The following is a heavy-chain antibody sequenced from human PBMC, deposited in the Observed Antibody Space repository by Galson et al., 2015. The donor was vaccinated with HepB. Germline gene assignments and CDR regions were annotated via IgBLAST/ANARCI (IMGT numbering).Heavy chain of an antibody. CDR2: ISSSSSTI. J-gene: IGHJ4*02. V-gene: IGHV3-48*02. Sequence: SLRLSCAASGFTFSTYSMNWVRQAPGKGLEWVSYISSSSSTIYYTDSVKGRFTISRDNAKNSLYLQMSSLRDEDTAVYYCARREGPFDYWGQGTLVTVSS. D-gene: IGHD1-26*01. CDR3: ARREGPFDY. CDR1: GFTFSTYS.